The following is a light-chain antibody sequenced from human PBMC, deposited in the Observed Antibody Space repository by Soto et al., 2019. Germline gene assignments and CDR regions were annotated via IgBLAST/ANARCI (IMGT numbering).Light chain of an antibody. CDR1: QGIGSY. J-gene: IGKJ4*01. CDR3: QQLNSYPLT. Sequence: GDRVTITCRASQGIGSYLAWYQQKPGEAPKLLIFAASTLQSGVPSRFSGSGSGTECTLTINSLQADDFATYYCQQLNSYPLTFGGGTKVDIK. V-gene: IGKV1-9*01. CDR2: AAS.